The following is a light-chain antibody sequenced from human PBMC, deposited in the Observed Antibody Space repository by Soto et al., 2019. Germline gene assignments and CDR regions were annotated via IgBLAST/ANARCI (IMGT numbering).Light chain of an antibody. V-gene: IGKV3-20*01. J-gene: IGKJ4*01. CDR2: GAS. Sequence: EIVLTQSPGTLSLSPGERATLSCRASQSVTSSYLAWYQQKPGQAPRLLIYGASSRVTGIPDRFSGSGSGTDFTLTISRLEPEDVAVYYCQQYGNSPLTFGGGTKVEIK. CDR3: QQYGNSPLT. CDR1: QSVTSSY.